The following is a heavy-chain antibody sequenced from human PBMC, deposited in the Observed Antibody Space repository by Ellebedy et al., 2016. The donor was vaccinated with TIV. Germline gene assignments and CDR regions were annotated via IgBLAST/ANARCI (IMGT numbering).Heavy chain of an antibody. J-gene: IGHJ4*02. CDR2: ISYDGSNK. CDR3: ARDHWYTVTTVFDY. Sequence: GESLKISXAASGFTFSSYSMNWVRQAPGKGLEWVAVISYDGSNKYYADSVKGRFTISRDNSKNTLYLQMNSLRAEDTAVYYCARDHWYTVTTVFDYWGQGTLVTVSS. D-gene: IGHD4-17*01. CDR1: GFTFSSYS. V-gene: IGHV3-30*03.